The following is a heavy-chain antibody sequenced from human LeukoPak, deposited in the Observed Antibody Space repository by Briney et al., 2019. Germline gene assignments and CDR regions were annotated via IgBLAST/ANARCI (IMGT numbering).Heavy chain of an antibody. Sequence: ASVKVSCKASGGTFSSYGISWVRQAPGQGLEWMGWISAYNGNTNYAQKLQGRVTMTTDTSTSTAYMELRSLRSDDTAVYYCARDRSAKYSSSCLVDPWGQGTLVTVSS. J-gene: IGHJ5*02. V-gene: IGHV1-18*01. CDR1: GGTFSSYG. CDR3: ARDRSAKYSSSCLVDP. CDR2: ISAYNGNT. D-gene: IGHD6-13*01.